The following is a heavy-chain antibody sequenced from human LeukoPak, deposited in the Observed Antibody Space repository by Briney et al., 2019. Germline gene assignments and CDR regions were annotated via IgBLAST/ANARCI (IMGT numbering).Heavy chain of an antibody. CDR1: GYTFDAYG. D-gene: IGHD1-20*01. CDR3: GKDGAFKWNDGGFFGS. CDR2: ISDGGSET. V-gene: IGHV3-43*02. Sequence: PGGSLRLSCAASGYTFDAYGMHWVRQAPGKGLEWVSLISDGGSETYYADSVKGRFTISRDNSKNSLYLQVNSLSAEDTAVYYCGKDGAFKWNDGGFFGSWGQGTLVIVSS. J-gene: IGHJ4*02.